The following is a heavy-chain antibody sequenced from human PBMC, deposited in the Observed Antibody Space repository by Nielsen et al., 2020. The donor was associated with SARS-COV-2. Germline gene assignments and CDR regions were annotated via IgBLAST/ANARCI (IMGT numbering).Heavy chain of an antibody. D-gene: IGHD2/OR15-2a*01. Sequence: GGSLRLSCKGSGYTFTSYWISWVRQMPGKGLEWMGRIGPSGSYTNYSPSFQGHVTISADKSISTAYLQWSSLKASDTAMYYCARRYFFSFLGFDPWGQGTLVTVSS. CDR3: ARRYFFSFLGFDP. J-gene: IGHJ5*02. CDR1: GYTFTSYW. CDR2: IGPSGSYT. V-gene: IGHV5-10-1*01.